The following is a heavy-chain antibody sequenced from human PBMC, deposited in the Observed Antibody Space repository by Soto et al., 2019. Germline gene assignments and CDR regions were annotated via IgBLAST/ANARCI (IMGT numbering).Heavy chain of an antibody. Sequence: ASVKVSCKASGYTFTSYAMHWVRQAPGHRLEWMGWINAGNGNTKYSQKFQGRVTITRDTSASTAYMELSSLRSEDTAVYYCARESVAATPEYYFDYWGQGTLVTVSS. CDR3: ARESVAATPEYYFDY. CDR1: GYTFTSYA. J-gene: IGHJ4*02. V-gene: IGHV1-3*01. D-gene: IGHD2-15*01. CDR2: INAGNGNT.